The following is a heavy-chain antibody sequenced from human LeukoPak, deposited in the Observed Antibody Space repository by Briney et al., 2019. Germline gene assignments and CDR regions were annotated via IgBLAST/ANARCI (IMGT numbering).Heavy chain of an antibody. J-gene: IGHJ4*02. CDR1: GGSFSGYY. D-gene: IGHD3-16*02. CDR2: INHSGST. Sequence: PSETLSLTCAVYGGSFSGYYWGWIRQPPGKGLEWIGEINHSGSTNYNPSLKSRVTISVDTSKNQFSLKLSSVTAADTAVYYCARTRGRDVWGSYRSPYYFDYWGQGTLVTVSS. CDR3: ARTRGRDVWGSYRSPYYFDY. V-gene: IGHV4-34*01.